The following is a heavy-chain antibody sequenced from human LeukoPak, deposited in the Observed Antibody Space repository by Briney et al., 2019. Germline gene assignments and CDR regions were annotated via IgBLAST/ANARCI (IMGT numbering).Heavy chain of an antibody. CDR3: ARDEVGRYDSSGYCDY. J-gene: IGHJ4*02. CDR2: IYYSGST. Sequence: SETLSLTCTVSGGSISSYYWSWIRQPPGKGLEWIGYIYYSGSTNYNPSLKSRVTISVDTSKNQFSLKLSSVTAADTAVYYCARDEVGRYDSSGYCDYWGQGTLVTVSS. D-gene: IGHD3-22*01. CDR1: GGSISSYY. V-gene: IGHV4-59*12.